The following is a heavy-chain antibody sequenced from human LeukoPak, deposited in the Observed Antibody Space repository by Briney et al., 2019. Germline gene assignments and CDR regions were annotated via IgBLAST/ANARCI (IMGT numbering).Heavy chain of an antibody. CDR1: GFTFSSYS. Sequence: PGGSLRLSCAASGFTFSSYSMNWVRQAPGKGLEWVSSISSSSSYIYYADLVKGRFTISRDNAKNSLYLQMNSLRAEDTAVYYCARVRGAYGGNSGRGYWGRGTLVTVSS. D-gene: IGHD4-23*01. CDR2: ISSSSSYI. V-gene: IGHV3-21*01. J-gene: IGHJ4*02. CDR3: ARVRGAYGGNSGRGY.